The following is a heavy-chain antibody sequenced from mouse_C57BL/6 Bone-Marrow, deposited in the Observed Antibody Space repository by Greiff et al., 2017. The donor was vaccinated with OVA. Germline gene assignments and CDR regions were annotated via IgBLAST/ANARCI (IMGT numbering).Heavy chain of an antibody. CDR2: ISYDGSN. CDR1: GYSITSGYY. J-gene: IGHJ2*01. CDR3: ARVPAYYSNYNFDY. D-gene: IGHD2-5*01. V-gene: IGHV3-6*01. Sequence: ESGPGLMKPSQSLSLTCSVTGYSITSGYYWNWIRQFPGNKLEWMGYISYDGSNNYNPSLKNRISITRDTSKNQFFLKLNSVTTEDTATYYCARVPAYYSNYNFDYWGQGTTLTVSS.